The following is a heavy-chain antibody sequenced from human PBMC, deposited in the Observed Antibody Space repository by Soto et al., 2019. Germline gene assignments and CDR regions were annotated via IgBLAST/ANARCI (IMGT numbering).Heavy chain of an antibody. CDR3: ARGKPNGYMFGPLNRFHNALDV. CDR2: VHPSGST. Sequence: EALRVTWAVFGGSLGDDAWAWVRQCPDKGLEWIGEVHPSGSTDYHPSLNSRLTLSLDTPHNQFSLKAASVTAADTAVSFCARGKPNGYMFGPLNRFHNALDVRGPGTTVTLSS. J-gene: IGHJ6*02. V-gene: IGHV4-34*01. CDR1: GGSLGDDA. D-gene: IGHD3-10*02.